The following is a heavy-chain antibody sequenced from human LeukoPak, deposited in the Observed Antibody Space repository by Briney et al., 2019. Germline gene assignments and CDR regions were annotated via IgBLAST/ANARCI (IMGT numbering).Heavy chain of an antibody. D-gene: IGHD6-13*01. V-gene: IGHV4-4*07. CDR3: ARVSSSWYQDWYFDL. J-gene: IGHJ2*01. CDR1: GGSISSYY. CDR2: IYTSESP. Sequence: SSETLSLTCTVSGGSISSYYWSWIRQPPGKGLEWIGRIYTSESPTYNPSLKSRVTMSLDTSKNQFSLKLSSVTAADTAVYYCARVSSSWYQDWYFDLWGRGTLVTVSS.